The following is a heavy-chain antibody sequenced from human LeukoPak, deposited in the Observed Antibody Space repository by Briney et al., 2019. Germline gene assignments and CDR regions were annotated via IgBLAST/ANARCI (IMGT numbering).Heavy chain of an antibody. CDR2: MNPNSGNT. V-gene: IGHV1-8*01. D-gene: IGHD3-3*01. CDR1: GYTFTSYD. Sequence: ASVKVSCKASGYTFTSYDINWVRQATGQGLEWMGWMNPNSGNTGYAQKFQGRVTMTRNTSISTAYMELSSLRSEDTAVYYCARGSRITIFGVVIRGYNWFDPWGQGALVTVSS. J-gene: IGHJ5*02. CDR3: ARGSRITIFGVVIRGYNWFDP.